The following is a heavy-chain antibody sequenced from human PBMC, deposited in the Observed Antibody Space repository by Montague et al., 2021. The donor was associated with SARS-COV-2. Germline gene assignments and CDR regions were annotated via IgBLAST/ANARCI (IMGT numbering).Heavy chain of an antibody. J-gene: IGHJ3*02. CDR1: GGSISSSSYY. V-gene: IGHV4-39*01. CDR3: ARFPTSYYYDSKAAPATPDAFDI. D-gene: IGHD3-22*01. CDR2: IYYSGST. Sequence: SETLSLTCTVSGGSISSSSYYWGWIRQPPGKGLEWIGSIYYSGSTYYNPSLKSRVTISVGTSENQFSLKLSSVTAADTAVYYCARFPTSYYYDSKAAPATPDAFDIWGQGTMVTVSS.